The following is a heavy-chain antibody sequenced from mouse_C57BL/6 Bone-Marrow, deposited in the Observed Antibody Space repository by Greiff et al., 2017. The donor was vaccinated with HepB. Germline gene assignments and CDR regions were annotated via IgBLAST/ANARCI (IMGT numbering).Heavy chain of an antibody. D-gene: IGHD2-5*01. CDR2: INPNYGTT. Sequence: EVKLVESGPELVKPGASVKISCKASGYSFTDYNMNWVKQSNGKSLEWIGVINPNYGTTSYNQKFKGKATLTVDQSSSTAYMQLNSLTSEDSAVYYCARVRGYSNYFAWFAYWGQGTLVTVSA. CDR1: GYSFTDYN. CDR3: ARVRGYSNYFAWFAY. V-gene: IGHV1-39*01. J-gene: IGHJ3*01.